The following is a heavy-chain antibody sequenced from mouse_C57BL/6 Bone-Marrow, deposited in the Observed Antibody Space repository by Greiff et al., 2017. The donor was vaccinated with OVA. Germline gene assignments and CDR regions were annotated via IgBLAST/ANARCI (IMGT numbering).Heavy chain of an antibody. Sequence: VQGVESGPELVKPGASVKISCKASGYAFSSSWMNWVKQRPGKGLEWIGRIYTGDGDTNYNGKFKGKATLTADKSSSTAYMQLSSLTSEDSAVYFCARHEDGYYASYFDYWGQGTTLTDSS. V-gene: IGHV1-82*01. D-gene: IGHD2-3*01. CDR2: IYTGDGDT. J-gene: IGHJ2*01. CDR1: GYAFSSSW. CDR3: ARHEDGYYASYFDY.